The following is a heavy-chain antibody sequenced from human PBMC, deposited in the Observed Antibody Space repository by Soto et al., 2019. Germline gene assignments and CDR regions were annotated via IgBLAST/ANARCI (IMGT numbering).Heavy chain of an antibody. CDR1: GFTLSSYG. Sequence: QVQLVESGGGVVQPGKSLRLSCAVSGFTLSSYGIHWVRQAPGKGLERVAFMSYDGNKKSYADSVQGRFTISRDNSKNTLYLQMYSLRAEDTAMYYCAKGLSVIQEWIIDGHWGQGTQVTVSS. CDR3: AKGLSVIQEWIIDGH. V-gene: IGHV3-30*18. CDR2: MSYDGNKK. J-gene: IGHJ4*02. D-gene: IGHD5-18*01.